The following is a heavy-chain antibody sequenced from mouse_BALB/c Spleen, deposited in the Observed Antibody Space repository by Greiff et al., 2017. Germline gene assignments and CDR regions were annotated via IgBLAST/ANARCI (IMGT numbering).Heavy chain of an antibody. Sequence: EVKLVESGPGLVKPSQSLSLTCTVTGYSITSDYAWNWIRQFPGNKLEWMGYISYSGSTSYNPSLKSRISITRDTSKNQFFLQLNSVTTEDTATYYCARCYYGSSRYFDVWGAGTTVTVSS. D-gene: IGHD1-1*01. J-gene: IGHJ1*01. CDR3: ARCYYGSSRYFDV. CDR2: ISYSGST. V-gene: IGHV3-2*02. CDR1: GYSITSDYA.